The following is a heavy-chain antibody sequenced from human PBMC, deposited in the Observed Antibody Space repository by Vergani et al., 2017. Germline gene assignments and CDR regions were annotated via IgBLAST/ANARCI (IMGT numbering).Heavy chain of an antibody. CDR2: IIPIFGTA. Sequence: QVQLVQSGAEVKKPGSSVKVSCKASGGTFSSYAISSVRQAPGQGLEWMGGIIPIFGTANYAQKFQGRVTITADESTSTAYMELSSLRSEDTAVYYCARGIVVVPAAIDAFDIWGQGTMVTVSS. D-gene: IGHD2-2*02. CDR1: GGTFSSYA. CDR3: ARGIVVVPAAIDAFDI. V-gene: IGHV1-69*01. J-gene: IGHJ3*02.